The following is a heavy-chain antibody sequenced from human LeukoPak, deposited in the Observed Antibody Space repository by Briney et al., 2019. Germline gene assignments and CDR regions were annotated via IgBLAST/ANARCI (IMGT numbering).Heavy chain of an antibody. J-gene: IGHJ4*02. CDR1: GYTFTSYG. Sequence: ASVKVSCKASGYTFTSYGISWVRQAPGQGLEWMGWISAYNGNTNYAQKLQGRVTMTTDTSTSTAYMELRSLRSGDTAVYYCARDSLRYSDWLRFDYWGQGTLVTVSS. CDR2: ISAYNGNT. V-gene: IGHV1-18*04. D-gene: IGHD3-9*01. CDR3: ARDSLRYSDWLRFDY.